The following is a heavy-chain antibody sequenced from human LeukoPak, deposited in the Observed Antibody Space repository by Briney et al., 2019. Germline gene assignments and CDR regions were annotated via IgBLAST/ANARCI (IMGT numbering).Heavy chain of an antibody. J-gene: IGHJ4*02. V-gene: IGHV3-21*01. D-gene: IGHD1-1*01. Sequence: GGSLRLSCAASGFTFSGYSMNWVRQAPGKGLEWVSSISSSSSYIYYADSVKGRFTISRDNAKNSLYLQMNSLRAEDTAVYYCARDREGRRPLYYFDYWGQGTLVTVSS. CDR3: ARDREGRRPLYYFDY. CDR1: GFTFSGYS. CDR2: ISSSSSYI.